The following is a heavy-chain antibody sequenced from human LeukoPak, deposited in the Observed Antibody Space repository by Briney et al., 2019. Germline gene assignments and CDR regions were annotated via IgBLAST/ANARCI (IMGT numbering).Heavy chain of an antibody. CDR3: TTRRQDGC. J-gene: IGHJ4*02. Sequence: GGSLRLSCVGAGFTFSDAWISWVRQAPGKGLEWVGRIKSKIDGGTIDYAAPVKGRFTISRDDSRNTLYLQMNSLKTEDTAVYYCTTRRQDGCWGQGTLVTVS. CDR2: IKSKIDGGTI. V-gene: IGHV3-15*01. CDR1: GFTFSDAW. D-gene: IGHD6-25*01.